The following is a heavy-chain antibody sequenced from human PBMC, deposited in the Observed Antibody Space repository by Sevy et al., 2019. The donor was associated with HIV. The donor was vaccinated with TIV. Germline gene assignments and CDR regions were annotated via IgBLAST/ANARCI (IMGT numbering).Heavy chain of an antibody. V-gene: IGHV4-4*07. CDR1: GDSISSYF. CDR3: ARGGSGYYSGWGHPSHDAFDV. Sequence: SETLSLTCTVSGDSISSYFWSWIRQPAGKGLQWIGRIYTSGSTNYNPSLKSRVTMSVDTSKNQFSLKLNSVTAADTAVYYCARGGSGYYSGWGHPSHDAFDVWGQGTVVTVSS. CDR2: IYTSGST. J-gene: IGHJ3*01. D-gene: IGHD3-22*01.